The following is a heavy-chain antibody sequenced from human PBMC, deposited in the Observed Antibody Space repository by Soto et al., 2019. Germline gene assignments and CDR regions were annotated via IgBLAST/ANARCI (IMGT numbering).Heavy chain of an antibody. D-gene: IGHD6-13*01. V-gene: IGHV4-61*01. Sequence: PSETLSLTCTVSGGSVSSGSYYWSWIRQPPGKGLEWIGYIYYSGSTNYNPSLKSRVTISVDTSKNQFSLKLSSVTAADTAVYYCARVPLSSSSWYYFDYWGQGTLVTVSS. CDR2: IYYSGST. CDR3: ARVPLSSSSWYYFDY. CDR1: GGSVSSGSYY. J-gene: IGHJ4*02.